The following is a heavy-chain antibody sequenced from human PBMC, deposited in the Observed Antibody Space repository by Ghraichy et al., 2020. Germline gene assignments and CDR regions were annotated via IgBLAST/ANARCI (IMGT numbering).Heavy chain of an antibody. CDR2: INPNSGGT. CDR1: GYTFTGYY. Sequence: ASVKVSCKASGYTFTGYYMHWVRQAPGQGLEWMGWINPNSGGTNYAQKFQGRVTMTRDTSISTAYMELSRLRSDDTAVYYCARGGPFETTIETTIFGVVGQLLYFDYWGQGTLVTVSS. CDR3: ARGGPFETTIETTIFGVVGQLLYFDY. D-gene: IGHD3-3*01. J-gene: IGHJ4*02. V-gene: IGHV1-2*02.